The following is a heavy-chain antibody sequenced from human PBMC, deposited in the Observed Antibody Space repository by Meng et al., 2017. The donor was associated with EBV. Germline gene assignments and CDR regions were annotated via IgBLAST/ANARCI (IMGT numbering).Heavy chain of an antibody. CDR2: IYYTGST. Sequence: QVQLQESGLGLVKPSEVLYLTCTVSGGSVNNESYYWGWIRQPPGKGLEYIGKIYYTGSTNYNSSLKSRVTISLDKSKNQFSLKPTSLTAADTAIYYCARGDYTNYPRWFDPWGQGTLVTVVS. J-gene: IGHJ5*02. CDR1: GGSVNNESYY. D-gene: IGHD4-11*01. CDR3: ARGDYTNYPRWFDP. V-gene: IGHV4-61*01.